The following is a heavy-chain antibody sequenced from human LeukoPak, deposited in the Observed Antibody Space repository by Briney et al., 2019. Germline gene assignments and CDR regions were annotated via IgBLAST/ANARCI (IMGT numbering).Heavy chain of an antibody. CDR1: GGSISSSSYH. Sequence: SETLSLTCTVSGGSISSSSYHWDWIRRPPGKGLEWIGSIYYSGSTYYNPSLKSRVTISVDTSKNQFSLKLSSVTAADTAVYYCARHRGRDGYNYGDFDYWGQGTLVTVSS. J-gene: IGHJ4*02. D-gene: IGHD5-24*01. V-gene: IGHV4-39*01. CDR3: ARHRGRDGYNYGDFDY. CDR2: IYYSGST.